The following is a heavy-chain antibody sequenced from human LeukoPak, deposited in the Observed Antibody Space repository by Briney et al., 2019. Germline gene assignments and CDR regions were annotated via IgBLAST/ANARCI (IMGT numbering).Heavy chain of an antibody. D-gene: IGHD3-22*01. CDR2: IWYDGSNK. J-gene: IGHJ3*02. CDR1: GFTFSSYG. CDR3: ANGGYYDSHDAFDI. Sequence: QPGGSLRLSCAASGFTFSSYGMHWVRQAPGKGLEWVAVIWYDGSNKYYADSVKGRFTISRDNSKKTLYLQMNSLRAEDTAVYYCANGGYYDSHDAFDIWGQGTMVTVSS. V-gene: IGHV3-33*06.